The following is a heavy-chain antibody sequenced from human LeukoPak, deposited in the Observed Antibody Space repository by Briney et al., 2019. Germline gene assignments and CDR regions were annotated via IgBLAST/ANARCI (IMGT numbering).Heavy chain of an antibody. CDR1: GGTFSSYA. Sequence: SMKVSCKASGGTFSSYAISWVRQAPGQGLEWMGGIIPIFGTANYAQKFQGRVTITADESTSTAYMELSSLRSEDTAVYYCARALEYCSGGSCLYNWGQGTLVTVSS. CDR2: IIPIFGTA. CDR3: ARALEYCSGGSCLYN. V-gene: IGHV1-69*01. D-gene: IGHD2-15*01. J-gene: IGHJ4*02.